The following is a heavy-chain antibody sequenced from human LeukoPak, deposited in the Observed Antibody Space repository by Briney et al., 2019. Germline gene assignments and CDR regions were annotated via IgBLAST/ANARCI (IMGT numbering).Heavy chain of an antibody. CDR2: IYHSGST. D-gene: IGHD4-17*01. CDR1: GYSISSGYY. V-gene: IGHV4-38-2*01. J-gene: IGHJ3*02. Sequence: SETLSLTCAVSGYSISSGYYWVWIRQPPGKGLEWIGSIYHSGSTYYNPSLKSRVTISVDTSKNQFSLKLSSVTAADTAVYYCAGHDYGDPRSAFDIWGQGTMVTVSS. CDR3: AGHDYGDPRSAFDI.